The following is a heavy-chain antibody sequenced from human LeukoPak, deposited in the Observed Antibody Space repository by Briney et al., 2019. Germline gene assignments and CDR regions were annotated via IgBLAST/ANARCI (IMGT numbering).Heavy chain of an antibody. V-gene: IGHV3-43D*03. CDR3: AKDSVAVTGTGNIDY. CDR2: ISWDGGSS. D-gene: IGHD6-19*01. CDR1: GFTFDDYA. Sequence: PSGGSLRLSCAASGFTFDDYAMHWVRHAPGKGLEWVSLISWDGGSSYYADSVKGRFTISRDNSKNSLYLQMNSLRAEDTALYYCAKDSVAVTGTGNIDYWGQGTLVTVSS. J-gene: IGHJ4*02.